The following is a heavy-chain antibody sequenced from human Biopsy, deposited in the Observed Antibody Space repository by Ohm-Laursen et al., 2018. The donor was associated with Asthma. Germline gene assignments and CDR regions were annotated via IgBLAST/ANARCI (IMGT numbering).Heavy chain of an antibody. Sequence: SVKVSCKASGYTFTGYYMHWVRQAPGQGLEWMGRIDPNSGGTNYAQKFLGRVTMTRDTSVNTAFMVLSRLRSDDTAVYYCARIKIRIGAGTDRYFDLWGRSTLVTVSS. CDR3: ARIKIRIGAGTDRYFDL. J-gene: IGHJ2*01. D-gene: IGHD3-16*01. CDR2: IDPNSGGT. V-gene: IGHV1-2*06. CDR1: GYTFTGYY.